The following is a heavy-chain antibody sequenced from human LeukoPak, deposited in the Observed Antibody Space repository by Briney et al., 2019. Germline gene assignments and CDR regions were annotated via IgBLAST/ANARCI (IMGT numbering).Heavy chain of an antibody. D-gene: IGHD3-22*01. CDR3: ARWMTYYYDSSGYYDAFDI. CDR2: ISAYNGNT. V-gene: IGHV1-18*01. CDR1: GYTFTSYG. Sequence: GASVKVSCKSSGYTFTSYGISWVRQAPGQGLEWMGWISAYNGNTNYPQKLQDRVTMTPDTSTSTPYMELRSLRSDDTAVYYCARWMTYYYDSSGYYDAFDIWGQGTMVTVSS. J-gene: IGHJ3*02.